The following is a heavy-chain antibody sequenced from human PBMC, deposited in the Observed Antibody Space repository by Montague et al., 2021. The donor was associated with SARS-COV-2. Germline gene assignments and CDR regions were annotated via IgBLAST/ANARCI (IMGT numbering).Heavy chain of an antibody. D-gene: IGHD2-15*01. CDR3: GRVILSATANPFDG. J-gene: IGHJ4*02. CDR1: GGSISNYHHY. Sequence: SETRSLTCTVSGGSISNYHHYWVWIPQPPGKGRDGIGGIYYSGSTYLNPSLRSRVTIAEETSKNQLSLNLGSVTAADTAVYFCGRVILSATANPFDGWGQGTLVTVSS. V-gene: IGHV4-39*07. CDR2: IYYSGST.